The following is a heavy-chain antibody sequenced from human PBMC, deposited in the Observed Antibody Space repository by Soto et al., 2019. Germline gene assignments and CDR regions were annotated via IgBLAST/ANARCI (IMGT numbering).Heavy chain of an antibody. CDR3: AREDTVAGRQRFVDY. CDR2: IYYSGST. J-gene: IGHJ4*02. V-gene: IGHV4-30-4*01. D-gene: IGHD6-19*01. CDR1: GGSISSGDYY. Sequence: QVQLQESGPGLVKPSQTLSLICTVSGGSISSGDYYWSWIRQPPGKGLEWIAYIYYSGSTYYNPSLKGRFSISADTSKNQFSLKLSSVTAADTAVYYCAREDTVAGRQRFVDYWGQGTLVTVSS.